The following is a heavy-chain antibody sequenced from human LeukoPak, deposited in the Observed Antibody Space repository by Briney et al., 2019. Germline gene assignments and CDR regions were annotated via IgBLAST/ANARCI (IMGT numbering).Heavy chain of an antibody. D-gene: IGHD3-10*01. J-gene: IGHJ4*02. CDR3: ARAYGSGSYTLLFFDY. CDR2: ISYDGSNT. V-gene: IGHV3-30-3*01. Sequence: PGRSLRLSCAASGFTFSTYAIHWVRRAPGKGLEWVAVISYDGSNTYYADSVKGRFTISRDNSKNTLYLQMTSLRAEDTAVYYCARAYGSGSYTLLFFDYWGQGTLVTVSS. CDR1: GFTFSTYA.